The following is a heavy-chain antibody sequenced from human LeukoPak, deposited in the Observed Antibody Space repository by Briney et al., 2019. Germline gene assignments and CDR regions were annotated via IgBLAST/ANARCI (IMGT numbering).Heavy chain of an antibody. D-gene: IGHD4-17*01. V-gene: IGHV4-38-2*01. CDR1: GFTFSSYG. Sequence: GSLRLSCAASGFTFSSYGMSWVRQAPWKGLEWIGSIYHSGSTYHNPSLKSRVTISVDTSKNQFSLKLSSVTAADTAVYYCARSLVTTFAFDIWGQGTMVTVSS. CDR2: IYHSGST. J-gene: IGHJ3*02. CDR3: ARSLVTTFAFDI.